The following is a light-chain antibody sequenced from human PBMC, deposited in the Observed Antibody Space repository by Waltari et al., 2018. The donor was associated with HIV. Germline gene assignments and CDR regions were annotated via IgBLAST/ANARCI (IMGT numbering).Light chain of an antibody. Sequence: QSALTQPPSVSGSLGQSVTISCTGTSSDVGNYNEVSWYQQSPGTAPKLMFYDVSNRPSGVPDRFSGSKSGNTASLTISGLQAEDETDYYCSSFTTSITVVFGGGTKLTVL. J-gene: IGLJ2*01. CDR3: SSFTTSITVV. CDR1: SSDVGNYNE. V-gene: IGLV2-18*02. CDR2: DVS.